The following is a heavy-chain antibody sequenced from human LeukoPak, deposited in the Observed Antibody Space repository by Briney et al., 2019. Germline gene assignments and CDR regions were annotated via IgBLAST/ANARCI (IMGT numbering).Heavy chain of an antibody. CDR2: IYSSGST. J-gene: IGHJ4*02. V-gene: IGHV4-59*08. D-gene: IGHD7-27*01. CDR3: ARRPTGDPKFDY. CDR1: GGSISNYF. Sequence: SEPLSLTCSVSGGSISNYFWTWIRQPPGKGVEWIGYIYSSGSTYYNPSLKSRVTISVDTSKNRFSLKLSTVTAADTAVYYCARRPTGDPKFDYWGQGTLVTVSS.